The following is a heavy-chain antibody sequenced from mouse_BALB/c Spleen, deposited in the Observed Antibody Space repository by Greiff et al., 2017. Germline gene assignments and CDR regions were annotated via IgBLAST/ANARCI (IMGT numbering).Heavy chain of an antibody. CDR3: TRGGNPSFAY. V-gene: IGHV1-69*02. D-gene: IGHD2-1*01. J-gene: IGHJ3*01. CDR1: GYTFTSYW. CDR2: IYPSDSYT. Sequence: QVQLQQSGAELVRPGASVKLSCKASGYTFTSYWINWVKQRPGQGLEWIGNIYPSDSYTNYNQKFKDKATLTVDKSSSTAYMQLSSPTSEDSAVYYCTRGGNPSFAYWGQGTLVTVSA.